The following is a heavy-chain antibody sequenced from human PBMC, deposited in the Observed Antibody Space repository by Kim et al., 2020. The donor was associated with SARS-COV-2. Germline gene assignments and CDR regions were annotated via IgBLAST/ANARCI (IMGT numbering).Heavy chain of an antibody. J-gene: IGHJ4*02. Sequence: YADSVKGRFSISRDNSKNTLFLQMNSLRPEDTAVYYCARDSVEAAGPFDYWGQGNLVTVSS. V-gene: IGHV3-30*01. CDR3: ARDSVEAAGPFDY. D-gene: IGHD6-25*01.